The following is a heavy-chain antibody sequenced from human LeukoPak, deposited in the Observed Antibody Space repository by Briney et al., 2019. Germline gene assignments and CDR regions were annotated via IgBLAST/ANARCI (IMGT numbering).Heavy chain of an antibody. CDR1: GFTFSSYA. J-gene: IGHJ4*02. CDR3: AKGHSAHGTGFDC. Sequence: TGGSLRLSCAASGFTFSSYAMSWVRQAPGKGLEWVSGISGSGDTTYYADSVKGRFTISRDNSKNTLYLQMNSLRVEDTAVYYCAKGHSAHGTGFDCWGQGTLVAVSS. CDR2: ISGSGDTT. D-gene: IGHD1-14*01. V-gene: IGHV3-23*01.